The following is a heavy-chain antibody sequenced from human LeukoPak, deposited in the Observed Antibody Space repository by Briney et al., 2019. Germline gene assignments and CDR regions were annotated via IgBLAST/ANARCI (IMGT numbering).Heavy chain of an antibody. J-gene: IGHJ4*02. CDR1: GGSFSGYY. CDR2: INHSGST. Sequence: SETLSLTCAVYGGSFSGYYWSWIRQPPGKGLEWIGEINHSGSTNYNPSLKSRVTISVDTSKNQFSLKLSSVTAADTAVYYGARGLHTRYGSGSYYRPTRYYFDYWGQGTLVTVSS. CDR3: ARGLHTRYGSGSYYRPTRYYFDY. D-gene: IGHD3-10*01. V-gene: IGHV4-34*01.